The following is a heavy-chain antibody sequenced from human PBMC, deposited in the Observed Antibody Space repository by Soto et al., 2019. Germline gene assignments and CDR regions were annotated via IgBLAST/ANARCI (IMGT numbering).Heavy chain of an antibody. CDR3: ARPRYSCGYGMDV. CDR2: IYYSGST. D-gene: IGHD6-19*01. Sequence: SETLCLTCTVSGGSISSSSYYWGWIRQPPGKGLEWIGSIYYSGSTYYNPSLKSRVTISVDTSKNQFSLKLSSVTAADTAVYYCARPRYSCGYGMDVWGQGTTVTVSS. V-gene: IGHV4-39*01. CDR1: GGSISSSSYY. J-gene: IGHJ6*02.